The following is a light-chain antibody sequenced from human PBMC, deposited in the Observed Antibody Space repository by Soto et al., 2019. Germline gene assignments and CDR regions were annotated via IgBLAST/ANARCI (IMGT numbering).Light chain of an antibody. Sequence: EIVLTQSPGTRSVSPGERATLSCRASQSVSNNYLAWYQQKPGQAPRLLIYGASNRATGIPDRFSGSGSGTDFTLTISRMEPEDFAVYYCQQYGSSGTFGQGTKVDIK. V-gene: IGKV3-20*01. CDR1: QSVSNNY. CDR2: GAS. J-gene: IGKJ1*01. CDR3: QQYGSSGT.